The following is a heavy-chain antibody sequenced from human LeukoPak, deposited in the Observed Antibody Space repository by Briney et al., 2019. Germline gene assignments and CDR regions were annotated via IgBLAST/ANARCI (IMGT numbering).Heavy chain of an antibody. J-gene: IGHJ3*02. CDR2: IYTSGST. V-gene: IGHV4-61*02. D-gene: IGHD6-13*01. Sequence: SETLSLTRTVSGGSISSGSYYWSWIRQPAGKGLEWIGRIYTSGSTNYNPSLKSRVTISVDTSKNQFSLKLSSVTAADTAVYYCGRDRIAAAHDAFDIWGQGTMVTVSS. CDR1: GGSISSGSYY. CDR3: GRDRIAAAHDAFDI.